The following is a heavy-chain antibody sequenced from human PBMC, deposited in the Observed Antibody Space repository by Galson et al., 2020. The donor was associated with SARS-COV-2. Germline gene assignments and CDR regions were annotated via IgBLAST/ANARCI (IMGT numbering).Heavy chain of an antibody. CDR1: GFTFSSYG. V-gene: IGHV3-30*18. CDR2: ISYDGSNK. Sequence: GGSLRLSCAASGFTFSSYGMHWVRQAPGKGLEWVAVISYDGSNKYYADSVKGRFTISRDNSKNTLYLQMNSLRAEDTAVYYCAKVGYSGYDSTTRYYGMDVWGQGTTVTVSS. J-gene: IGHJ6*02. CDR3: AKVGYSGYDSTTRYYGMDV. D-gene: IGHD5-12*01.